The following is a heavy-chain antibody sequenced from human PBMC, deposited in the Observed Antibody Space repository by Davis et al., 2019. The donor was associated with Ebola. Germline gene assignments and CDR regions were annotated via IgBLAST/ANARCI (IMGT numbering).Heavy chain of an antibody. CDR2: IKQDGSEK. J-gene: IGHJ6*02. CDR1: GFTFTNYW. D-gene: IGHD3-3*01. Sequence: GGSLRLSCAASGFTFTNYWMSWVRQAPGKGLEWVANIKQDGSEKYYVDSVKGRFTISRDNAKNSLYLQMNSLRAEDTAVYYCAKGALRFSEWPYYYYGMDVWGQGTAVTVSS. V-gene: IGHV3-7*01. CDR3: AKGALRFSEWPYYYYGMDV.